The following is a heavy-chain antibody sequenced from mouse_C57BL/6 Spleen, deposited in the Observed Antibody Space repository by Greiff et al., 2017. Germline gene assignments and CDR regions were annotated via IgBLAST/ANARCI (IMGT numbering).Heavy chain of an antibody. D-gene: IGHD2-4*01. CDR1: GYTFTSYG. V-gene: IGHV1-81*01. CDR3: ARPYDYDGGFDY. CDR2: IYPRSGNT. J-gene: IGHJ2*01. Sequence: LVESGAELARPGASVKLSCKASGYTFTSYGISWVKQRTGQGLEWIGEIYPRSGNTYYNEKFKGKATLTADKSSSTAYMELRSLTSEDSAVYFCARPYDYDGGFDYWGQGTTLTVSS.